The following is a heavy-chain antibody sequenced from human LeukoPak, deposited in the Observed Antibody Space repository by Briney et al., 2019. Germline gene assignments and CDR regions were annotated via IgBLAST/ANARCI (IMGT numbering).Heavy chain of an antibody. Sequence: SQTLSLTCAISGDSGSTNSAAWNWMRQSPSRGLEWLGRTYFLSRWYNEYATSVQGRITINPDTSRNHFSLQLNSVSPEDTAVYYCARWQHGPRYFDYWGQGTLVSVSS. J-gene: IGHJ4*02. V-gene: IGHV6-1*01. CDR1: GDSGSTNSAA. D-gene: IGHD5-24*01. CDR2: TYFLSRWYN. CDR3: ARWQHGPRYFDY.